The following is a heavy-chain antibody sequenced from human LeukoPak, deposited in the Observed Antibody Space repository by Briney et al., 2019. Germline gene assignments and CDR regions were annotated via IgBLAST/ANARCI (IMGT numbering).Heavy chain of an antibody. J-gene: IGHJ5*02. CDR1: GFSVSNYY. V-gene: IGHV3-23*01. Sequence: GGSLRLSCAASGFSVSNYYMSWVRQPPGKGLEWVSAISGSGGSTYYADSVKGRFTISRDNAKNSLYLQMNSLRDEDTAVYYCARDQTVRAPGPWGQGTLVTVSS. CDR3: ARDQTVRAPGP. CDR2: ISGSGGST. D-gene: IGHD3-10*01.